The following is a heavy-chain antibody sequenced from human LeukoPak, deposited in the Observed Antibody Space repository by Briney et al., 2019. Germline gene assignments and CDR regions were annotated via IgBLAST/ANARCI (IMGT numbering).Heavy chain of an antibody. CDR3: ARHRAAAGTGPYYFDY. CDR2: IYTSGST. V-gene: IGHV4-61*02. Sequence: SETLSLTCTVSGGSISSGSYYWSWIRQPAGKGLEWIGRIYTSGSTNYNPSLKSRVTISVDTSKNQFSLKLSSVTAADTAVYYCARHRAAAGTGPYYFDYWGQGTLVTVSS. J-gene: IGHJ4*02. D-gene: IGHD6-13*01. CDR1: GGSISSGSYY.